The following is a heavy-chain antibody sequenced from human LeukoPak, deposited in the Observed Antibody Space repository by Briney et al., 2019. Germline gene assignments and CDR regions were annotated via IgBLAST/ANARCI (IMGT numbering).Heavy chain of an antibody. CDR3: ARDGCSGGSCYSYYFDY. J-gene: IGHJ4*02. Sequence: NPSETLSLTCTVSGGSISSYYWSWIRQPPGKGLEWIGYIYYSGSTNYNPSLKSRVTISVDTSKNQFSLKLSSVTAADTAVYYCARDGCSGGSCYSYYFDYWGQGTLVTVSS. CDR1: GGSISSYY. CDR2: IYYSGST. V-gene: IGHV4-59*12. D-gene: IGHD2-15*01.